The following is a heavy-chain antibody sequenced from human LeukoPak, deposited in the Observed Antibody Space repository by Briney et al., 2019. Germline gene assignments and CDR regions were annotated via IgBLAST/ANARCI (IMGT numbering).Heavy chain of an antibody. V-gene: IGHV1-69*01. J-gene: IGHJ4*02. CDR2: IIPIFGTA. Sequence: GASVTVSCTASGGTFSSYAISWVRQAPGQGLEWMGGIIPIFGTANYAQKFQGRITITADESTSTAYMELSSLRSEDTAVYYCARESVLRYFDDWGQGTLVTVSS. CDR3: ARESVLRYFDD. D-gene: IGHD3-9*01. CDR1: GGTFSSYA.